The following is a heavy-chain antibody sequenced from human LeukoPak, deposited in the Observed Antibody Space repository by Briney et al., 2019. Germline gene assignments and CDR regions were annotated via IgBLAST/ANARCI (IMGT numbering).Heavy chain of an antibody. CDR2: INYSGST. CDR1: GGPISGYS. Sequence: MPSETLSRTCTVSGGPISGYSWRWIPNPPGKGLVWIAYINYSGSTNYNPSLKSRVTISVDPSKKQVSLRLSSVTAADTAVYYCAGSGYSYGYNFDYWGQGTLVTVSS. J-gene: IGHJ4*02. D-gene: IGHD5-18*01. V-gene: IGHV4-59*01. CDR3: AGSGYSYGYNFDY.